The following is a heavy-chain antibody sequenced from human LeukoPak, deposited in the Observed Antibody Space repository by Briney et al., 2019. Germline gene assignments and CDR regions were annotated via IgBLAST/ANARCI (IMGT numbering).Heavy chain of an antibody. V-gene: IGHV1-69*01. J-gene: IGHJ4*02. CDR2: IIPIFGTA. CDR1: GGTFSNYA. Sequence: GSSVKVSCKASGGTFSNYAINWVRQAPGPGLEWMGGIIPIFGTANYAQKFQGRVTITADESTSTVYMELSSLKSEDTAVYYCARDSLYGVVDYWGQGTLVTVSS. D-gene: IGHD4-17*01. CDR3: ARDSLYGVVDY.